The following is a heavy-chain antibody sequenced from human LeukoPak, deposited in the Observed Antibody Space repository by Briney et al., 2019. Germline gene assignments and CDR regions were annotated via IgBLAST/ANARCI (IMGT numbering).Heavy chain of an antibody. Sequence: SVKVSCKASGGTFSNYAISWVRQAPGQGLEWMGVIIPIFNTANYAQNFQGRVTITADESTSTAYMELSSLRSEDTAVYYCARDRVANYYDSSAGFDYWGQGTLVTVSS. V-gene: IGHV1-69*01. CDR3: ARDRVANYYDSSAGFDY. J-gene: IGHJ4*02. CDR2: IIPIFNTA. D-gene: IGHD3-22*01. CDR1: GGTFSNYA.